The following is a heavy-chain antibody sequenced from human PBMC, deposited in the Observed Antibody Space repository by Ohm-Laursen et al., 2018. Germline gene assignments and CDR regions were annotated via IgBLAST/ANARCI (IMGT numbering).Heavy chain of an antibody. V-gene: IGHV4-59*01. Sequence: GTLSLTCTVSGGSISPYYWTWIRQPPGKGLEWIAYVYYSGITNYNPSLKSRVTISVDTSKNQFSLKLSSVTAADTAVYYCARWPSGSLRGFDYWGQGTLVTVSS. CDR2: VYYSGIT. CDR3: ARWPSGSLRGFDY. D-gene: IGHD1-26*01. CDR1: GGSISPYY. J-gene: IGHJ4*02.